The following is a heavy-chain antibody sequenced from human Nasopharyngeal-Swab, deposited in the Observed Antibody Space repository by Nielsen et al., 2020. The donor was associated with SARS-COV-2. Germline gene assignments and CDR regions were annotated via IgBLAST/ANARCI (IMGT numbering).Heavy chain of an antibody. J-gene: IGHJ3*02. Sequence: AGSLRLSCTVSGGSVSSGSYYWSWIRQPPGKGLEWIGYIYYSGSTNYNPSLKSRVTISVDTSKNQFSLKLSSVTAADTAVYYCARLESITIFGVVIPTGAFDIWGQGTMVTVSS. CDR2: IYYSGST. CDR1: GGSVSSGSYY. CDR3: ARLESITIFGVVIPTGAFDI. D-gene: IGHD3-3*01. V-gene: IGHV4-61*01.